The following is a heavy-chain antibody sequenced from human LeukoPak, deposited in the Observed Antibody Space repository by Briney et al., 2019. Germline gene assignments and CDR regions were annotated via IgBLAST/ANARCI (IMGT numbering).Heavy chain of an antibody. V-gene: IGHV4-39*01. CDR3: ARVVPAAFWFDP. CDR2: IYYSGST. J-gene: IGHJ5*02. CDR1: GRSISSSSYY. D-gene: IGHD2-2*01. Sequence: SETLSLTCTVSGRSISSSSYYWGWIRQPPGKGLDRIGSIYYSGSTYYNPSLKSRVTISVDTSKNPFSLKLSSVTAADTAVYYCARVVPAAFWFDPWGQGTLVTVSS.